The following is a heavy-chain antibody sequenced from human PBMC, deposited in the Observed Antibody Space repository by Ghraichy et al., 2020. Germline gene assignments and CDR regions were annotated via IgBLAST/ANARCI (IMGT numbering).Heavy chain of an antibody. CDR2: INPSGGST. D-gene: IGHD2-21*02. CDR3: ARLMVPVVVTAIGGGWFDP. CDR1: GYTFTSYY. J-gene: IGHJ5*02. V-gene: IGHV1-46*01. Sequence: ASVKVSCKASGYTFTSYYMHWVRQAPGQGLEWMGIINPSGGSTSYAQKFQGRVTMTRDTSTSTVYMELSSLRSEDTAVYYCARLMVPVVVTAIGGGWFDPWGQGTLVTVSS.